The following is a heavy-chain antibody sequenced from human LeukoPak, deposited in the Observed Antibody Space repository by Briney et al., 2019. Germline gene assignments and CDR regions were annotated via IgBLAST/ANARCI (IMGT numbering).Heavy chain of an antibody. CDR1: GFTFSTYA. J-gene: IGHJ4*02. Sequence: PGGSLRLSCAASGFTFSTYAMTWVRQAPGKGLEWVSLISGTGGSTYYADSVKGRFTISRDNSKNTLYLQMNSLRAEDTAVYYCAVWTGTTVTTHAFDYWGQGTLVTVSS. D-gene: IGHD4-17*01. CDR3: AVWTGTTVTTHAFDY. CDR2: ISGTGGST. V-gene: IGHV3-23*01.